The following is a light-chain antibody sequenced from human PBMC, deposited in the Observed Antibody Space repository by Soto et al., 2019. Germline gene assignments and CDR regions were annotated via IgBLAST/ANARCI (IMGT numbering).Light chain of an antibody. CDR2: GAS. V-gene: IGKV3-15*01. CDR3: QQYSNWPYT. J-gene: IGKJ2*01. Sequence: EIVMTQSPATLSLSPGERVTLSCRASQSVSSKLAWYQQKPGQAPRLLIYGASIRATDIPARFSGSGSGTEFTLTISRLQSEDFAIFYCQQYSNWPYTFVQGTKLEIK. CDR1: QSVSSK.